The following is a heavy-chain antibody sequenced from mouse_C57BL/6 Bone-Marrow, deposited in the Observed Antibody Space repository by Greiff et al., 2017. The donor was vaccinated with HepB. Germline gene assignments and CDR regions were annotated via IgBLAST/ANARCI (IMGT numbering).Heavy chain of an antibody. Sequence: VKLQQSGPELVKPGASVKISCKASGYAFSSSWMNWVKQRPGKGLEWIGRIYPGDGDTNYNGKFKGKATLTADKSSSTAYMQLSSLTSEDSAVYFCARSPLAGSSYGFAYWGQGTLVTVSA. CDR2: IYPGDGDT. CDR3: ARSPLAGSSYGFAY. D-gene: IGHD1-1*01. CDR1: GYAFSSSW. J-gene: IGHJ3*01. V-gene: IGHV1-82*01.